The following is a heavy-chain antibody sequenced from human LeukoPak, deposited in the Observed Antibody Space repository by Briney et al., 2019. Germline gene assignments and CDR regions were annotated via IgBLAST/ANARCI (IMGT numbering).Heavy chain of an antibody. Sequence: GESLKISCKGSTGLFTGYWMGWVRQIPGKGLEWMGIIYPGDSDTRYSPSFQCQVTISAHKSIPTAYLQWSSLKSSDTAVYYCARKNSGYDFWGKGTMVTVSS. CDR2: IYPGDSDT. D-gene: IGHD5-12*01. CDR3: ARKNSGYDF. J-gene: IGHJ4*02. V-gene: IGHV5-51*01. CDR1: TGLFTGYW.